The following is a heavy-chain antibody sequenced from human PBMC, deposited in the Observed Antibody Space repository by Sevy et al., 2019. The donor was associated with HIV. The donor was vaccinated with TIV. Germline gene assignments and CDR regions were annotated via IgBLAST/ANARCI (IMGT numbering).Heavy chain of an antibody. J-gene: IGHJ5*02. CDR3: ARGYSNYLS. CDR2: IWYDGSNK. D-gene: IGHD4-4*01. CDR1: GFTFSSYA. V-gene: IGHV3-33*08. Sequence: GGSLRLSCAASGFTFSSYAMSWVRQAPGKGLEWVATIWYDGSNKYYGDSVKGRFTISRDNSKNTLFLLMNSLRAEDTAVYYCARGYSNYLSWGQGTLVTVS.